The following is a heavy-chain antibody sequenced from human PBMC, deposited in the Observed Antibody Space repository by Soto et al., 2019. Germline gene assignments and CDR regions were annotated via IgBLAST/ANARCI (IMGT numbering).Heavy chain of an antibody. CDR3: ARGGSSGSYYGGGFDY. J-gene: IGHJ4*02. CDR1: GGSISSSNW. D-gene: IGHD1-26*01. V-gene: IGHV4-4*02. CDR2: IYHSGST. Sequence: SETLSLTCAVSGGSISSSNWWSWVRQPPGKGLEWIGEIYHSGSTNYNPSLKSRVTITGDKSKNQFSLKMSSVTAADTAVYYCARGGSSGSYYGGGFDYWGQGTLVTVSS.